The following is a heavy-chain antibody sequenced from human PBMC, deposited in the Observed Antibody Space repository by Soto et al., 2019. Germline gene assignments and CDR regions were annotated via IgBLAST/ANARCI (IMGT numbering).Heavy chain of an antibody. D-gene: IGHD3-10*01. CDR2: IIPIFGTA. Sequence: QVQLVQSGAEGKKPGSSVKVSCKASVGTFSSYAISWVRQAPGQGLEWMGGIIPIFGTANYAQKFQGRGTITADESTSTAYMELSSLRSEDTAVYYCARDRGPPQGKNWFDPWGQGTLVTVSS. CDR3: ARDRGPPQGKNWFDP. CDR1: VGTFSSYA. V-gene: IGHV1-69*12. J-gene: IGHJ5*02.